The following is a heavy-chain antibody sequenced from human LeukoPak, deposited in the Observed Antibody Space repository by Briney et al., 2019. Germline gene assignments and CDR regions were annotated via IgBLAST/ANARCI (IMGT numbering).Heavy chain of an antibody. CDR1: GFTFSSYA. CDR2: ISGSGGST. V-gene: IGHV3-23*01. Sequence: GGSLRLSCAASGFTFSSYAMSWVRQAPGKGLEWVSAISGSGGSTYYADSVKGRFTISRDNSKSTLYLQMNSLRAEDTAVYYCAKSVIYGDYTNPDDAFDIWGQGTMVTVSS. CDR3: AKSVIYGDYTNPDDAFDI. J-gene: IGHJ3*02. D-gene: IGHD4-17*01.